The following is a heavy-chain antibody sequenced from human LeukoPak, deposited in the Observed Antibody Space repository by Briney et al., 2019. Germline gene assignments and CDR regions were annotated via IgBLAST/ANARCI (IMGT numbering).Heavy chain of an antibody. D-gene: IGHD3-22*01. Sequence: GSLRLSCAASGFTVSSNYMSWVRQAPGKGLEWVSVIYSGGSTYYADSVKGRFTISRDNSKNTLYLQMNSLRAEDTAVYYCAREYYYDSSGYYYFDYWGQGTLVTVSS. CDR2: IYSGGST. CDR1: GFTVSSNY. CDR3: AREYYYDSSGYYYFDY. J-gene: IGHJ4*02. V-gene: IGHV3-53*01.